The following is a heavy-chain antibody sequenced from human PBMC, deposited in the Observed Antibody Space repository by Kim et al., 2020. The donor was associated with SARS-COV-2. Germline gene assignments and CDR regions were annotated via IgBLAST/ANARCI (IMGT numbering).Heavy chain of an antibody. V-gene: IGHV4-30-4*01. CDR3: ARQGECSSTSCYMVAAFDI. J-gene: IGHJ3*02. CDR2: IYYSGST. CDR1: GGSISSGDYY. D-gene: IGHD2-2*02. Sequence: SETLSLTCTVSGGSISSGDYYWSWIRQPPGKGLEWIGYIYYSGSTYYNPSLKSRVTISVDTSKNQLSLKLSSVTAADTAVYYCARQGECSSTSCYMVAAFDIWGQGTMVTVSS.